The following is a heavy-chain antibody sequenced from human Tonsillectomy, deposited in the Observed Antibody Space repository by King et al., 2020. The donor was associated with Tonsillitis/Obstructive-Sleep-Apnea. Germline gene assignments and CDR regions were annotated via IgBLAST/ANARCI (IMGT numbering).Heavy chain of an antibody. CDR1: GFTFDDYA. Sequence: VQLVESGGGVVQPGGSLRLSCAASGFTFDDYAMHWVRQAPGKGLEWVSLISGDGGSTYSADSVKGRITISRDSSKNSLYLQINSLRTEDTALYYCAKAPYGGDAFDIWGQGTMVTVSS. D-gene: IGHD4-23*01. CDR2: ISGDGGST. V-gene: IGHV3-43*02. CDR3: AKAPYGGDAFDI. J-gene: IGHJ3*02.